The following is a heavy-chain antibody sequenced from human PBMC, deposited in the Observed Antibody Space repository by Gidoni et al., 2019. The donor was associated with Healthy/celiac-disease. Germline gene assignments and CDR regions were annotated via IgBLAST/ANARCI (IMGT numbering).Heavy chain of an antibody. V-gene: IGHV4-39*01. CDR3: ARLRVLLWFRDPTLGAFDI. CDR1: GGSISSSSYY. D-gene: IGHD3-10*01. J-gene: IGHJ3*02. CDR2: IYYSGST. Sequence: QLQLQESGPGLVMPSETLSLTCTVSGGSISSSSYYCGWIRQPPGKGLEWIGSIYYSGSTYYNPSIKSRVTISVDTSKNQFSLKLSSVTAADTAVYYCARLRVLLWFRDPTLGAFDIWGQGTMVTVSS.